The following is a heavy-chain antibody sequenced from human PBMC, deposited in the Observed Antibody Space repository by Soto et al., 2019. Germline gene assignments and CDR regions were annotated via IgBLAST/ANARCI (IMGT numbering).Heavy chain of an antibody. V-gene: IGHV3-30*03. CDR3: AIEGDIVATMDPYFDY. Sequence: QVQLVVSGGGVVQPGRSLRLSCAASGFTFSSYGMHWVRQAPGKGLEWVAVISYDGSNKCYADSVKGRFTISRDNSKNTLYLQMSSLRAEDTAVYYWAIEGDIVATMDPYFDYWGQGTLVTVSS. CDR1: GFTFSSYG. D-gene: IGHD5-12*01. J-gene: IGHJ4*02. CDR2: ISYDGSNK.